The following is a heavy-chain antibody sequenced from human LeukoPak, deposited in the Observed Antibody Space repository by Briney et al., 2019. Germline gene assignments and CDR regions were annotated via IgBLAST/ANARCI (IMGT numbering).Heavy chain of an antibody. CDR3: AREWYCSSTSCYARAMDV. V-gene: IGHV3-48*04. CDR2: ISSSGSTI. CDR1: GFTFSSYS. D-gene: IGHD2-2*01. Sequence: PGGSLRLSCAASGFTFSSYSMNWVRQAPGKGLECVSYISSSGSTIYYADSVKGRFTISRDNAKNSLYLQMNSLRAEDTAVYYCAREWYCSSTSCYARAMDVWGKGTTVTVSS. J-gene: IGHJ6*04.